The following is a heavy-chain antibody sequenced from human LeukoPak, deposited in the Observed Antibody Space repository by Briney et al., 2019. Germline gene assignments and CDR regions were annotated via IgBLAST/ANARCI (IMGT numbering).Heavy chain of an antibody. J-gene: IGHJ4*02. CDR2: INPNSGGT. D-gene: IGHD3-10*01. CDR1: GYTFSTYD. CDR3: ASGATMVRGVVITEGIDYFDY. V-gene: IGHV1-2*02. Sequence: ASVKVSCKASGYTFSTYDIHWVRQAPGQGLEWMGWINPNSGGTNYAQRFQGRVTMTRDTSISTAYMELNRLTSDDTAVYYCASGATMVRGVVITEGIDYFDYWGQGTLVTVSS.